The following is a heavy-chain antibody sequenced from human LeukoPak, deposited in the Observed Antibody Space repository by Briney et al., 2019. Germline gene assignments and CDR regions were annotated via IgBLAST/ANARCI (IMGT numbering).Heavy chain of an antibody. CDR3: ARDGTTVTTSVTYYYYYGMDV. V-gene: IGHV3-11*01. Sequence: GGSLRLSCAASGFTFGDYYMSWIRQAPGKGLEWVSYISSSGSTIYYADSVKGRFTISRDNAKNSLYLQMNSLRAEDTAVYYCARDGTTVTTSVTYYYYYGMDVWGQGTTVTVSS. CDR2: ISSSGSTI. J-gene: IGHJ6*02. D-gene: IGHD4-11*01. CDR1: GFTFGDYY.